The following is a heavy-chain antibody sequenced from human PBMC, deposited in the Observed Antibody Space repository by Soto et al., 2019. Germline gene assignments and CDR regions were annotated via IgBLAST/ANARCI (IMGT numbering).Heavy chain of an antibody. Sequence: QVQLVESGGGAVQPGESLRLSCVASGFDFTYYAMHWVRQAPGKGLESVAVMSSDGSKIHHTDSVKGRFTISRDNSKNTLYLQRNTLRKEDTAVYFCAKDEGVGGTLGLFDYWGQGTRVSVSS. CDR3: AKDEGVGGTLGLFDY. D-gene: IGHD1-26*01. V-gene: IGHV3-30*18. CDR2: MSSDGSKI. J-gene: IGHJ4*02. CDR1: GFDFTYYA.